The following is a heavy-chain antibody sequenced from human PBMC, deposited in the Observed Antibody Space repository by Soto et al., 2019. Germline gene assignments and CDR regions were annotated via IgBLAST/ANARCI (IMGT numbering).Heavy chain of an antibody. CDR3: ARDPQSVAAAGAPAYYYYGMDV. V-gene: IGHV3-74*01. CDR2: INSDGSST. J-gene: IGHJ6*02. Sequence: LRLSCAASGFTFSSYWMHWVRQAPGKGLVWVSRINSDGSSTSYADSVKGRFTISRDNAKNTLYLQMNSLRAEDTAVYYCARDPQSVAAAGAPAYYYYGMDVWGQGTTVTVSS. CDR1: GFTFSSYW. D-gene: IGHD6-13*01.